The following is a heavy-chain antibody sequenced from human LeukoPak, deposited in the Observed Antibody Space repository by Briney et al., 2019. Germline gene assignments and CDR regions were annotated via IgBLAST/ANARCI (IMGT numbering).Heavy chain of an antibody. D-gene: IGHD3-9*01. V-gene: IGHV1-69*13. Sequence: SVKVSCEASGGTFSSYAISWVRQAPGQGLEWMGGIIPIFGTANYAQKFQGRVTITADESTSKAYMELSSLRSEDTAVYYCARVVYDILTGYYYSFDYWGQGTLVTVSS. J-gene: IGHJ4*02. CDR3: ARVVYDILTGYYYSFDY. CDR2: IIPIFGTA. CDR1: GGTFSSYA.